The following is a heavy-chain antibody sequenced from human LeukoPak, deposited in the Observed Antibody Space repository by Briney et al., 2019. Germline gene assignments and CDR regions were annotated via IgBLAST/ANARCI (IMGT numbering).Heavy chain of an antibody. CDR2: ISGSGGGT. D-gene: IGHD1-1*01. Sequence: GGSLRLSCAASGFTFSRYAMSWVRQAPGKGLEWVSAISGSGGGTYYADSVKGRFTISRDNSKNTLYLQMNSLRAEDTAVYYCAKGSGTTVSSVLIDYWGQGTLVTVSS. CDR3: AKGSGTTVSSVLIDY. CDR1: GFTFSRYA. J-gene: IGHJ4*02. V-gene: IGHV3-23*01.